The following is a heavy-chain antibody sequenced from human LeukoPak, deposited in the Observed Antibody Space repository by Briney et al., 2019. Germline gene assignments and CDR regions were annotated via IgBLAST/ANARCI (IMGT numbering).Heavy chain of an antibody. CDR3: ARGSIAARLNYFDY. J-gene: IGHJ4*02. V-gene: IGHV4-30-4*01. CDR1: GGSISSGDYY. Sequence: SETLSLTCTVSGGSISSGDYYWSWIRQPPGKGLEWIAYMYYSGSTNYNPSLKSRVTISVDTSKDQFSLKLSSVTAADTAVYYCARGSIAARLNYFDYWGQGTLVTVSS. D-gene: IGHD6-6*01. CDR2: MYYSGST.